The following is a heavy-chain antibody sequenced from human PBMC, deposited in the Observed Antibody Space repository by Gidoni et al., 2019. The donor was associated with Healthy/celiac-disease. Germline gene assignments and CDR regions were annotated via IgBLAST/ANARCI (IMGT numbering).Heavy chain of an antibody. CDR2: IYHSGST. Sequence: QLQLQESGSGLVKPSQTLSLTCAVSCGSISSGGYSWGWIRQPPGKGLEWIGYIYHSGSTYYNPSLKSRVTISVDRSKNQFSLKLSSVTAADTAVYYCARVVKDSNWFDPWGQGTLVTVSS. D-gene: IGHD1-26*01. V-gene: IGHV4-30-2*01. CDR3: ARVVKDSNWFDP. J-gene: IGHJ5*02. CDR1: CGSISSGGYS.